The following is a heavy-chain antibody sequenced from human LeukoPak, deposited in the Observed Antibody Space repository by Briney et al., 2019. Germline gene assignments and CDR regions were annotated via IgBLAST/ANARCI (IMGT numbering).Heavy chain of an antibody. CDR2: ISSNGDNT. CDR3: VRGSGY. CDR1: GCTFSTYV. Sequence: GGSLTLSCPVSGCTFSTYVMHWVGQPPGKGLEYVSAISSNGDNTYYADSVKGRFTISRDNSKNTLYLQMSSLRADDTAMYYCVRGSGYWGQGTLVTVSS. J-gene: IGHJ4*02. D-gene: IGHD3-10*01. V-gene: IGHV3-64D*06.